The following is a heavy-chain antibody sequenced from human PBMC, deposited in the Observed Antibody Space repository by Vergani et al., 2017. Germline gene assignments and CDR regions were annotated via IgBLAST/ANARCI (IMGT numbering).Heavy chain of an antibody. CDR2: IIPIFGTA. V-gene: IGHV1-69*18. J-gene: IGHJ6*02. CDR1: GGTFSSYA. CDR3: ARGTLIVVAGGDYYYYYGMDV. Sequence: QVQLVQSGAEVKKPGSSVKVSCKASGGTFSSYATSWVRQAPGQGLEWMGRIIPIFGTANYAQKFQGRVTITADESTSTAYMELSSLRSEDTAVYYCARGTLIVVAGGDYYYYYGMDVWGQGTTVTVSS. D-gene: IGHD3-22*01.